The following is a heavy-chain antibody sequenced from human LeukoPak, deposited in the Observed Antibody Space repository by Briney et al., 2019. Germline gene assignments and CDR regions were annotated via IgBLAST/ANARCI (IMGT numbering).Heavy chain of an antibody. CDR2: IYPGDSDI. CDR1: GYRFTTYW. Sequence: GEYLKISCKAFGYRFTTYWIGWVRQMPGKGLKWMGIIYPGDSDIRVSPSFQGQVTISADKSIKTTYLQWSSLKASDTAMYYCARLPNYYDSSGYYFDDWGQGTLVTVSS. D-gene: IGHD3-22*01. J-gene: IGHJ4*02. V-gene: IGHV5-51*01. CDR3: ARLPNYYDSSGYYFDD.